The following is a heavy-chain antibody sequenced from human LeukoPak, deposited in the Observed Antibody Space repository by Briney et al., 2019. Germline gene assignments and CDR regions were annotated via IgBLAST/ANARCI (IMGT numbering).Heavy chain of an antibody. V-gene: IGHV3-74*01. J-gene: IGHJ4*02. CDR1: GFTFNYFW. CDR2: INNDGTAT. Sequence: GGSLRLSCAASGFTFNYFWMHWVSQVPGKGLVWVSGINNDGTATYYADSVKGRFTISRDNAKNTVYLQMNGLRAEGTTVYYCATVSEYWGQGTLVTVSS. CDR3: ATVSEY.